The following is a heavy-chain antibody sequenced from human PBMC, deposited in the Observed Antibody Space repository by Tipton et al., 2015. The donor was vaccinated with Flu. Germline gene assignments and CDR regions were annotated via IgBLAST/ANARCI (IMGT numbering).Heavy chain of an antibody. Sequence: SGFIFSSYGIHWVRQAPGKGLEWVAVIWYDGSNEYYADSVKGRFTISRDNSKSTLYLQIYSLRTEDTAVYYCARDVSYGYPSHYDYAMDVWGQGTTVTVSS. CDR3: ARDVSYGYPSHYDYAMDV. CDR1: GFIFSSYG. D-gene: IGHD5-18*01. V-gene: IGHV3-33*01. J-gene: IGHJ6*02. CDR2: IWYDGSNE.